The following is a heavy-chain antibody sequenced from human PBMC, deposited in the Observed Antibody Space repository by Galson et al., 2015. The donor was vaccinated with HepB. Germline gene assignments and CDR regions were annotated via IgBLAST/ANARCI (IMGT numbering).Heavy chain of an antibody. Sequence: SVKVSCKAPTYTFATHGFIWVRQAPGQGLEWMGWISTYNGNINYAQEFQGRVTMTTDTSTGAAYMELRSLRSDDTAVYYCATHREVDPTGADSWGQGSLVTVSS. D-gene: IGHD1-14*01. J-gene: IGHJ4*02. CDR3: ATHREVDPTGADS. CDR2: ISTYNGNI. V-gene: IGHV1-18*01. CDR1: TYTFATHG.